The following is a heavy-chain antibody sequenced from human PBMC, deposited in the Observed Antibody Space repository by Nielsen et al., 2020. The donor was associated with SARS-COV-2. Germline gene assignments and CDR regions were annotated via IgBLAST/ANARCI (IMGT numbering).Heavy chain of an antibody. CDR3: ARAARIAVAGTLGY. J-gene: IGHJ4*02. Sequence: ASVKVSCKASGGTFTSYDINWVRQATGQGLEWMGWMNPNSGNTGYAQKFQGRVTMTRNTSISTAYMELSSLRSEDTAVYYCARAARIAVAGTLGYWGQGTLVTVSS. D-gene: IGHD6-19*01. CDR1: GGTFTSYD. V-gene: IGHV1-8*01. CDR2: MNPNSGNT.